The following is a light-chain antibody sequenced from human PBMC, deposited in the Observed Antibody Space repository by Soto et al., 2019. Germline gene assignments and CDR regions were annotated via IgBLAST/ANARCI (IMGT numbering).Light chain of an antibody. V-gene: IGKV3-15*01. CDR3: QQYNNLPRT. CDR2: GAS. CDR1: QSVSSN. J-gene: IGKJ4*01. Sequence: ETVMTESPATLPVSPGEGAALSCRASQSVSSNLVWYQHRPGQAPRLLIYGASTRATDIPARFSGSGSGTEFTLTISSLQSEDYAVYYCQQYNNLPRTFGGGTKVDIK.